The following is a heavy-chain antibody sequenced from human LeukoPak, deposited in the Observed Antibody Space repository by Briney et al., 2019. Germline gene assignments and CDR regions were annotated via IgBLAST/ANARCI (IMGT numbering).Heavy chain of an antibody. CDR2: IKQDGSEK. CDR3: ARVLNHYYDSSGFDY. V-gene: IGHV3-7*01. D-gene: IGHD3-22*01. CDR1: GFTFSSYW. J-gene: IGHJ4*02. Sequence: GGSLRLSCAASGFTFSSYWMSWVRQAPGKGLEWVANIKQDGSEKYYVDSVKGRFTISRDNAKNSLYLQMNSLRAEDTAVYYCARVLNHYYDSSGFDYWGQGTLVTVSS.